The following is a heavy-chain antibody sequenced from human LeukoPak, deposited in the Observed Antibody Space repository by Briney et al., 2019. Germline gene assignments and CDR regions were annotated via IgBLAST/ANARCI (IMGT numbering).Heavy chain of an antibody. D-gene: IGHD3-9*01. CDR1: GFIFSSGW. Sequence: GGSLRLSCAASGFIFSSGWMIWFRRLPGKGLVSVSHINTDGSYIRYADSVKGRFTISRDNAKNTLYRQVNSLRPEDTGVYYCTTFGIDWSLSYWGQGALVTVSS. J-gene: IGHJ4*02. V-gene: IGHV3-74*01. CDR3: TTFGIDWSLSY. CDR2: INTDGSYI.